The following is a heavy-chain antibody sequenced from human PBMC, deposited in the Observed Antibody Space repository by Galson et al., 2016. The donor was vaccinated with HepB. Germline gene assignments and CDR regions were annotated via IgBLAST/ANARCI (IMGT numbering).Heavy chain of an antibody. J-gene: IGHJ5*02. V-gene: IGHV3-23*01. CDR2: ISGGGVNT. Sequence: SLRLSCAVSGISVSSYAMNWVRQAPGKGLEWVSGISGGGVNTYYGDSVEGRFTISRDNSKNTLYLQMNSLRVEDTALYYCAKGSYSSGSAVNWFDPWGQGTLVTVSS. CDR1: GISVSSYA. CDR3: AKGSYSSGSAVNWFDP. D-gene: IGHD6-19*01.